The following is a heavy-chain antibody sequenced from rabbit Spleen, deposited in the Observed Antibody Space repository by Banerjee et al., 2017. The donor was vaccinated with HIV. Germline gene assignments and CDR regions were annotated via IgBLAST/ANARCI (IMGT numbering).Heavy chain of an antibody. CDR2: MNTVSGNT. J-gene: IGHJ4*01. Sequence: QEQLAESGGGLVKPEGSLTLTCTASGFSCYYKCVMCWVRQAPGKGLQWIGCMNTVSGNTVYATWAKGRFPISRTSSTTVALRMTSLTAADTATYFCARDLADVIGWNLDLWGPGTLVTVS. CDR1: GFSCYYKCV. D-gene: IGHD1-1*01. V-gene: IGHV1S45*01. CDR3: ARDLADVIGWNLDL.